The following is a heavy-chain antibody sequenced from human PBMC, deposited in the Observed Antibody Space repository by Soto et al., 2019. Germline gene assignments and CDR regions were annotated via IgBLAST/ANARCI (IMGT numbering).Heavy chain of an antibody. CDR2: ISAYNGNT. V-gene: IGHV1-18*04. CDR3: ARGLGGGNYDNYFYFYGMDV. D-gene: IGHD4-4*01. Sequence: ASGKVCCDASGYTFTSYGISWVRQAPGQGLEWMGWISAYNGNTNYAQKLQGRVTMTTDTSTSTAYMELRSLRSDDTAVYYCARGLGGGNYDNYFYFYGMDVWGQGTTVPVS. J-gene: IGHJ6*02. CDR1: GYTFTSYG.